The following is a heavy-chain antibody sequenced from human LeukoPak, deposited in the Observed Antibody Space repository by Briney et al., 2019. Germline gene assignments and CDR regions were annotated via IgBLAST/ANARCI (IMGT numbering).Heavy chain of an antibody. CDR1: GFTFSDSP. J-gene: IGHJ4*02. CDR2: IRDKANNYAT. Sequence: GGSLKLSCAASGFTFSDSPIHWVRQASGQGLEWVGRIRDKANNYATAYAVSVKGRFSISRDDSKNTAYLQMNSLKTEDTAVYYCTRHVDGQFYFDNWGQGTLVTVS. V-gene: IGHV3-73*01. D-gene: IGHD5-24*01. CDR3: TRHVDGQFYFDN.